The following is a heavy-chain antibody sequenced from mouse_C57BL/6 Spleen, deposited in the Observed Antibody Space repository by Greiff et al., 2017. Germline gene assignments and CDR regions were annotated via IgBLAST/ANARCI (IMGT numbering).Heavy chain of an antibody. CDR3: ARDADYAMDY. V-gene: IGHV7-1*01. Sequence: EVKVVESGGGLVQSGRPLRLSCATSGFTFSDFYMEWVRQAPGKGLEWIAASRNKANDYTTEYSASVKGRFIVSRDTSQSILYLQMNALRAEDTAIYYCARDADYAMDYWGQGTSVTVSS. CDR2: SRNKANDYTT. CDR1: GFTFSDFY. J-gene: IGHJ4*01.